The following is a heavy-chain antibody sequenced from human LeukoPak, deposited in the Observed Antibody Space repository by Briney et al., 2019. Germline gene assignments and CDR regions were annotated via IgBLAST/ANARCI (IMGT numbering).Heavy chain of an antibody. V-gene: IGHV4-61*02. CDR1: GGSISSGSYY. CDR3: ARDVDAFDI. CDR2: IYTSGST. Sequence: SETLSLTCTVSGGSISSGSYYWSWIRQPAGKGLEWIGRIYTSGSTNYNPSLKSRVTISVDTSKNQFSLKLSSVTAADTAVYYCARDVDAFDIWGQGTMVTVSS. J-gene: IGHJ3*02.